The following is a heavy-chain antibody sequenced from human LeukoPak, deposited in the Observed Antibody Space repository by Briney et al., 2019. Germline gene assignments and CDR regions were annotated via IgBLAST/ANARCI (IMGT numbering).Heavy chain of an antibody. CDR1: GGSFSGYY. V-gene: IGHV4-34*01. Sequence: SETLSLTCAVYGGSFSGYYWSWIRQPPGKGLEWIGEINHSGSTNYNPSLKSRVTISVDTSKNQFSLKLSSVTAADTAVYYCARDYRVGSSSSYYYYMDVWGKGTTVTVSS. J-gene: IGHJ6*03. CDR2: INHSGST. CDR3: ARDYRVGSSSSYYYYMDV. D-gene: IGHD6-6*01.